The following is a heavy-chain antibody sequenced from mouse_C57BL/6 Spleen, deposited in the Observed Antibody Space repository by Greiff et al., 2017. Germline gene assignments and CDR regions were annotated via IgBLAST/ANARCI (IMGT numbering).Heavy chain of an antibody. CDR2: INPGSGGT. CDR1: GYAFTNYL. V-gene: IGHV1-54*01. J-gene: IGHJ4*01. Sequence: VQLQQSGAELVRPGTSVKVSCKASGYAFTNYLIEWVKQRPGQGLEWIGVINPGSGGTNYNEKFKGKATLTADKSSSTAYMQLSSLTSEDSAVYFCARYDYEDAMDYWGQGTSVTVSS. D-gene: IGHD2-4*01. CDR3: ARYDYEDAMDY.